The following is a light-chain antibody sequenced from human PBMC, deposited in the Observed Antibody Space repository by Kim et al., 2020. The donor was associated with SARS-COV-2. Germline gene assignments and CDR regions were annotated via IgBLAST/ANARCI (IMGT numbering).Light chain of an antibody. Sequence: GQRFTMSCSGTTSNIGTYTVNWYQQVPGTAPRLLIQSDNQRPSGVPDRFSGSKSGTSASLTIRDLQSEDEADYYCASWDNSLNGLVFGGGTQLTVL. V-gene: IGLV1-44*01. CDR3: ASWDNSLNGLV. CDR2: SDN. CDR1: TSNIGTYT. J-gene: IGLJ3*02.